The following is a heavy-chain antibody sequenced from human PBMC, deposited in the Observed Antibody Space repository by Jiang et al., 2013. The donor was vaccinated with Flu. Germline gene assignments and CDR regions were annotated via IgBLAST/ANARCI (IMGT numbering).Heavy chain of an antibody. V-gene: IGHV4-61*02. CDR3: ARDKDWNFD. J-gene: IGHJ4*02. CDR1: GGSISSGSYS. D-gene: IGHD1-1*01. Sequence: PGLVKPSQTLSLTCTVSGGSISSGSYSWTWIRQPAGKGLEWIGRIYTSGSTDYNPSLRSRVTISVDKPKNQFSLTLTSVTAADTAVYYCARDKDWNFDWGQGTLVTVSS. CDR2: IYTSGST.